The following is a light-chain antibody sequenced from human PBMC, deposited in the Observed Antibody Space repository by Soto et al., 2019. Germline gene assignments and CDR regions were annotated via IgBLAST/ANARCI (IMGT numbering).Light chain of an antibody. CDR3: QQRSNWPT. CDR2: GAS. Sequence: EIVLTQSRGTLSLSPGERAALAYRASQSVNSRYLAWYQQKAGQAPRLLIYGASSRATGIPDRFSGSGSGTDFTLTISRLEPEDFAVYYCQQRSNWPTFGGGTKVDIK. J-gene: IGKJ4*01. CDR1: QSVNSRY. V-gene: IGKV3D-20*02.